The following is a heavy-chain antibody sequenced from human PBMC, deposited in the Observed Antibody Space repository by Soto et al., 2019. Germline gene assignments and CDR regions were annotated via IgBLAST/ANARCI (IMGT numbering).Heavy chain of an antibody. J-gene: IGHJ5*02. D-gene: IGHD3-9*01. CDR2: IYYSGTT. CDR3: ARAASPYFDLLSAFDP. Sequence: SETRSLTCPVSGASLRSGSYYWSCIRHPPWKGLEWLVYIYYSGTTKYNHSLTSRVTLSVDMSKNQFSLKLNSVTAADSALYLCARAASPYFDLLSAFDPWGQGGLVTVSS. CDR1: GASLRSGSYY. V-gene: IGHV4-61*01.